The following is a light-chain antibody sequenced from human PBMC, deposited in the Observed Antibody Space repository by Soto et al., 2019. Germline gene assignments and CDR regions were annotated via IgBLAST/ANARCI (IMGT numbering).Light chain of an antibody. V-gene: IGLV2-8*01. CDR3: SSYAGSSSYV. Sequence: QSALTQPPSASGSPGQSVTISCTGTSSDVGAYHYVSWYQQHPGKAPTLIIYEVSQRPSGVPDRFSGSKSGNTASLTVSGLQADDEADYYCSSYAGSSSYVFGTGTKVTVL. J-gene: IGLJ1*01. CDR2: EVS. CDR1: SSDVGAYHY.